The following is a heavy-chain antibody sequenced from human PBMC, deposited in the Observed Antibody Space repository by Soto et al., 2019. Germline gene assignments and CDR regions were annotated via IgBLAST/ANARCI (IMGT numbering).Heavy chain of an antibody. J-gene: IGHJ4*02. CDR2: IYYSGSN. Sequence: PSXTLSLTCTVSGGSISSYYWSWIQQPPGKGLECIGYIYYSGSNNYNPSLKSRVTISVDTSKNQFSLKLSSVTDADTAVYYCARVENGDYVDGLDYWGEGTLVTVSS. CDR3: ARVENGDYVDGLDY. D-gene: IGHD4-17*01. V-gene: IGHV4-59*01. CDR1: GGSISSYY.